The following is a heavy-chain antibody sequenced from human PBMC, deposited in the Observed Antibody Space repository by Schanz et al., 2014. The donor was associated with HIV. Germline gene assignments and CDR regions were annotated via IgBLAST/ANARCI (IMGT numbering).Heavy chain of an antibody. D-gene: IGHD5-18*01. CDR3: AREYSTWDRHFDY. CDR1: GYTFTSYD. J-gene: IGHJ4*02. CDR2: ISAYNGNT. Sequence: QVPLVQSGAEVKKPGASVKVSCKASGYTFTSYDINWVRQAPGQGLEWMGWISAYNGNTNYAQKLQGRVTMTTDSPTNTAYLELRSLTSDDTAVYYCAREYSTWDRHFDYWGQGTLVTVSP. V-gene: IGHV1-18*01.